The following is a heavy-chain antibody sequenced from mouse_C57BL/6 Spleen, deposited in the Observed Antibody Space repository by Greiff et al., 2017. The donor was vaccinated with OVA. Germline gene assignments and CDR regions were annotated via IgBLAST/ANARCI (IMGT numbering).Heavy chain of an antibody. D-gene: IGHD1-1*01. CDR1: GFTFSSYG. J-gene: IGHJ4*01. Sequence: EVKLMESGGDLVKPGGSLKLSCAASGFTFSSYGMSWVRQTPDKMLEWVATISSGGSYTYYPDSVKGRFTISRDNAKNTLYLQMSSLKSEDTAMYYCARLVTTVVADYAMDYWGQGTSVTVSS. CDR3: ARLVTTVVADYAMDY. CDR2: ISSGGSYT. V-gene: IGHV5-6*01.